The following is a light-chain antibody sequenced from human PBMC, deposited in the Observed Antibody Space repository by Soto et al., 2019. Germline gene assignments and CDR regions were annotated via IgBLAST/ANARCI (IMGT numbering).Light chain of an antibody. CDR3: SSYTSRSTRV. CDR2: EVS. Sequence: QSALTQPASVSGSPGQSITISCTGTSSDVGGFTYVSWYQQYPGKAPKLTIYEVSNRPSGVSNRFSGSKSGNTASLTISGLQAEDEADYYCSSYTSRSTRVFGTGTKLTVL. J-gene: IGLJ1*01. V-gene: IGLV2-14*01. CDR1: SSDVGGFTY.